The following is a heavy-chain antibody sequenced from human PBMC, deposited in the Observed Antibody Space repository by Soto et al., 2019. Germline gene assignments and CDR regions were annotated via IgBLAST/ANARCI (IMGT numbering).Heavy chain of an antibody. CDR3: AREGSGSYSPLDY. CDR2: IYYSGST. CDR1: GGSISSYY. J-gene: IGHJ4*02. V-gene: IGHV4-59*01. Sequence: QVQLQESGPGLVKPSETLSLTCTVSGGSISSYYWSWIRQPPGKGLEWIGYIYYSGSTNYNPSLRSRVTISVDTSKNQFSLKLSSVPAADTAVYYCAREGSGSYSPLDYWGQGTLVTVSS. D-gene: IGHD1-26*01.